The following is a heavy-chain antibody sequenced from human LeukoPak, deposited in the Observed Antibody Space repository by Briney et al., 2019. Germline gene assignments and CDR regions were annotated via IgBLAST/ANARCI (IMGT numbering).Heavy chain of an antibody. CDR2: FDPEDGET. V-gene: IGHV1-24*01. J-gene: IGHJ4*02. Sequence: GASVKVSCKVSGYTLTELSMHWVRQAPGKGLEWMGGFDPEDGETIYAQKFQGRVTMTEDTSTDTAYMELSSLGSEDTAVYYCATAEIGGPMMNFDYWGQGTLVTVSS. CDR3: ATAEIGGPMMNFDY. D-gene: IGHD1-14*01. CDR1: GYTLTELS.